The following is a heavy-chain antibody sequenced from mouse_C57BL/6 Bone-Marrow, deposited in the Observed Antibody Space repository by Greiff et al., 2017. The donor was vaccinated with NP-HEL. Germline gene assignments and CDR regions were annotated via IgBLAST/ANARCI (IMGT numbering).Heavy chain of an antibody. V-gene: IGHV1-50*01. J-gene: IGHJ2*01. CDR1: GYTFTSYW. D-gene: IGHD1-1*01. Sequence: QVQLQQPGAELVKPGASVKLSCKASGYTFTSYWMQWVKQRPGQGLEWIGEIDPSDSYTNYNQKFKGKATLTVDTSSSTAYMQLSSLTSEDSAVYYCARTAGSSYWGQGTTLTVSS. CDR2: IDPSDSYT. CDR3: ARTAGSSY.